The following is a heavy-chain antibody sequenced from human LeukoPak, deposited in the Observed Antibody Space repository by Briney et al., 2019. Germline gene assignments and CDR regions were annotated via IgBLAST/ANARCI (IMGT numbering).Heavy chain of an antibody. Sequence: GGSLRLSCAASGFTVPDYAMSWVRQAPGKGLEWVSAISGRGSSTYYADSVKGRFTISRDNSKNTLYLQMNSLRAEDTAVYYCAKSRAVAGTGAHFDYWGQGTLVTVSS. CDR1: GFTVPDYA. V-gene: IGHV3-23*01. D-gene: IGHD6-19*01. CDR2: ISGRGSST. J-gene: IGHJ4*02. CDR3: AKSRAVAGTGAHFDY.